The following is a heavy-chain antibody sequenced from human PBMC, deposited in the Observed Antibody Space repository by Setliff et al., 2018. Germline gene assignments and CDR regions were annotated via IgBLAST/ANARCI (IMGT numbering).Heavy chain of an antibody. CDR2: IFQSGIT. D-gene: IGHD5-12*01. J-gene: IGHJ4*02. CDR3: ARVGGLLVATMPFDY. V-gene: IGHV4-38-2*01. Sequence: SETLSLTCAVSGFSITNGYYWGWIRQSPGKQLEWIGNIFQSGITFYNPSLKSRATISLDPSQNQFSLKLRSVTAADTAVYFCARVGGLLVATMPFDYWGPGTLVTVSS. CDR1: GFSITNGYY.